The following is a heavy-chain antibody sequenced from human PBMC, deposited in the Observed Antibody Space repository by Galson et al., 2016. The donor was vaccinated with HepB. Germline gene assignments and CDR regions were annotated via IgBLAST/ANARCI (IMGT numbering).Heavy chain of an antibody. CDR1: GFIFRTYG. CDR2: ISHDGTKN. V-gene: IGHV3-30*03. CDR3: ASGPSAEYNGDYFDY. Sequence: SLRLSCATSGFIFRTYGMHWVRQAPGKGLEWVAMISHDGTKNYHGDSVKGRFTISRDNFENALYLQMNSLTSEDTAVYYCASGPSAEYNGDYFDYWGQGTLVTVSS. D-gene: IGHD1-14*01. J-gene: IGHJ4*02.